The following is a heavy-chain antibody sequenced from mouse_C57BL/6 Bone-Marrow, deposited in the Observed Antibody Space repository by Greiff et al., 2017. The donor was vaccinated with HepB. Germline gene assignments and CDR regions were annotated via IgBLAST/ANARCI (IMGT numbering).Heavy chain of an antibody. CDR1: GFTFSDYY. CDR2: ISNGGGST. CDR3: ARGPYYYGSVYAMDY. D-gene: IGHD1-1*01. Sequence: EVMLVESGGGLVQPGGSLKLSCAASGFTFSDYYMYWVRQTPEKRLEWVAYISNGGGSTYYPDTVKGRFTISRDNAKNTLYLQMSRLKSEDTAMYYCARGPYYYGSVYAMDYWGQGTSVTVSS. J-gene: IGHJ4*01. V-gene: IGHV5-12*01.